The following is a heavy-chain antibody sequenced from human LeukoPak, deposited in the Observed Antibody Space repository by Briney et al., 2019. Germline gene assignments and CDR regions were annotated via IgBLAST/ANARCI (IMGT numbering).Heavy chain of an antibody. CDR3: ARGPQITIFDNWFDP. V-gene: IGHV5-51*01. CDR2: IYPGDSET. D-gene: IGHD3-9*01. Sequence: GESLKISCKGSGYSFTSHWISWVRQMPGKGLEWMGIIYPGDSETRYSPSFQGQVTISADKSISTAYLQWSSLKASDTAMYYCARGPQITIFDNWFDPWGQGTLVTVSS. CDR1: GYSFTSHW. J-gene: IGHJ5*02.